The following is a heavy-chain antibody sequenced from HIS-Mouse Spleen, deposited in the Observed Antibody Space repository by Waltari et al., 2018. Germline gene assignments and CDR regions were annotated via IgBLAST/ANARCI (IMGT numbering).Heavy chain of an antibody. V-gene: IGHV4-39*07. J-gene: IGHJ2*01. D-gene: IGHD6-13*01. CDR1: GGSISSSSYH. Sequence: QLQLQESGPGLVKPSETLSLTCTVSGGSISSSSYHLVWNRHPPGKGLEWIGSSYYSGSTYYNPSLKSRVTISVDTSKNQFSLKLSSVTAADTAVYYCAREIPYSSSWYDWYFDLWGRGTLVTVSS. CDR2: SYYSGST. CDR3: AREIPYSSSWYDWYFDL.